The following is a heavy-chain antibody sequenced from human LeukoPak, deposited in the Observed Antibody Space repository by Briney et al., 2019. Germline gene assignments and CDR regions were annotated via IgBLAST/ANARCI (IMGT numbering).Heavy chain of an antibody. V-gene: IGHV3-30*02. CDR2: IRYDGSNK. CDR1: GFTFSSYG. Sequence: PGGSLRLSCAASGFTFSSYGMHWVRQAPGKGLEWVAFIRYDGSNKYYADSVKGRFTISRDNSKNTLYLQMNSLRAEDTAVYYCAKGTTVVTADAFDIWGQGTMVTVSS. D-gene: IGHD4-23*01. J-gene: IGHJ3*02. CDR3: AKGTTVVTADAFDI.